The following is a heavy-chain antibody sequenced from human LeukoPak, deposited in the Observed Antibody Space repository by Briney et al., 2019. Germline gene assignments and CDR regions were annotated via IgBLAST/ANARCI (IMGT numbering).Heavy chain of an antibody. J-gene: IGHJ5*02. D-gene: IGHD1-1*01. CDR3: ARAGQVGHNYLDP. CDR1: GYTFTSYD. Sequence: ASVKVSCKASGYTFTSYDIHWVRQATGQGLEWMGRITPFLDIPNYAQKFQGRLTITADKSTSTSYMELTHLKTDDTAVYFCARAGQVGHNYLDPWGQGTLVTVSS. V-gene: IGHV1-69*04. CDR2: ITPFLDIP.